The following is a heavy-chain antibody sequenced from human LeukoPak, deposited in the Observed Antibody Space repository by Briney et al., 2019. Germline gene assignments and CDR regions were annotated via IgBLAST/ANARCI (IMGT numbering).Heavy chain of an antibody. J-gene: IGHJ5*02. D-gene: IGHD3-22*01. CDR2: VYYSGST. Sequence: PSETLSLTCTVSGGSIRNYYWRGIRRPPGEGREWIGYVYYSGSTDYNPSLKSRVAISVDPSKNLFSLSLSSVTAADTAVYYCARHSMMASYNWFDPWGQGTQVTVSS. CDR1: GGSIRNYY. CDR3: ARHSMMASYNWFDP. V-gene: IGHV4-59*08.